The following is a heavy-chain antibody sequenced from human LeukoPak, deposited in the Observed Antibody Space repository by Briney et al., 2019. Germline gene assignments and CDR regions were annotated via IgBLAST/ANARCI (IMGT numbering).Heavy chain of an antibody. V-gene: IGHV3-23*01. Sequence: GGSLRVSCAASGFTFSSYAMSWVRQAPGKGLEWVSAISGSGGSTYYADSVKGRFTISRDNSKNTLYLQMNSLRAEDTAVYYCAKDPLRKYYYDSSGYSTFDYWGQGTLVTVSS. CDR1: GFTFSSYA. CDR2: ISGSGGST. CDR3: AKDPLRKYYYDSSGYSTFDY. D-gene: IGHD3-22*01. J-gene: IGHJ4*02.